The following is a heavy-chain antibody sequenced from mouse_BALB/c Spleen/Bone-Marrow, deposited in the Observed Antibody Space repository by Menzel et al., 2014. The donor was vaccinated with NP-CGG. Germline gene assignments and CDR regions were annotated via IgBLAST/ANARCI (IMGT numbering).Heavy chain of an antibody. J-gene: IGHJ3*01. CDR3: ARHDYRYDAWFAY. CDR2: ISNGGGSA. CDR1: GFTFSDYY. V-gene: IGHV5-12*02. Sequence: EVKLVESGGGLVQPGGSLKLSCATSGFTFSDYYMYWVRQTPEKRLEWVAYISNGGGSAYYPDTVKGRFTISRDNDKNTLYLQMSRLKSEDTAVYYCARHDYRYDAWFAYWGQGTLVTVSA. D-gene: IGHD2-14*01.